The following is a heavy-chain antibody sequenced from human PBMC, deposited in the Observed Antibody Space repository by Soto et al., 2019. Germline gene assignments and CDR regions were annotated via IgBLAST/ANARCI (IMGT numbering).Heavy chain of an antibody. V-gene: IGHV3-73*01. CDR2: IRSQTKNYAT. D-gene: IGHD6-19*01. CDR3: TSPGRPLTNIAVADDY. J-gene: IGHJ4*02. CDR1: GFNFSDSA. Sequence: GGSLRLSCAASGFNFSDSAMHWVRQASGKGLEWVGRIRSQTKNYATAYAASVKGRFTISRDDSKNTAYLQMKSLKTEDTAVYYCTSPGRPLTNIAVADDYWGLGTLVTVSS.